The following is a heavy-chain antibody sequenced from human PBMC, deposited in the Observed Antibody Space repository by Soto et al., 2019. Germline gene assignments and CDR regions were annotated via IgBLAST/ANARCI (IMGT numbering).Heavy chain of an antibody. D-gene: IGHD6-6*01. J-gene: IGHJ4*02. Sequence: ASVKVSCKASGYTFTGYYMHWVRQAPGQGLEWMGWINPNSGGTNYAQKFQGRVTMTRDTSISTAYMELSRLRSDDTAVYYCARGPYSSSEYFDYWGQGTLVTVSP. CDR1: GYTFTGYY. CDR3: ARGPYSSSEYFDY. V-gene: IGHV1-2*02. CDR2: INPNSGGT.